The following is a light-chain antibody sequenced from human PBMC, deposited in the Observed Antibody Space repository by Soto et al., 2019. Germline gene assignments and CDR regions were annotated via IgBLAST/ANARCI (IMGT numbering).Light chain of an antibody. V-gene: IGLV2-23*01. CDR3: CSYAGINTVL. CDR2: EGS. J-gene: IGLJ2*01. Sequence: QSVLTQPASVSGSPGQSITISCTGTSSDVGNYNLVSWYQQHPGKAPRLIISEGSKRPSGVSNRFSGSKSGNTASLAISGLQAEDEADYYCCSYAGINTVLFGGGTKVTVL. CDR1: SSDVGNYNL.